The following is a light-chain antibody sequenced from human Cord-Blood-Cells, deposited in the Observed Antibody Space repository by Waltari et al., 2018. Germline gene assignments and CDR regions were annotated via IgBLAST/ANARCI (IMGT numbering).Light chain of an antibody. J-gene: IGLJ1*01. CDR3: CSYAGSSTFV. V-gene: IGLV2-23*01. CDR2: EGS. Sequence: QSALTQPASVSGSPGQSITISCPGTSSDVGSYNLVSWYQQHPGKAPKLRICEGSKRPSGVSNRFSGSKSGNTASLTIAGLQAEDEADYYCCSYAGSSTFVFGTGTKVTVL. CDR1: SSDVGSYNL.